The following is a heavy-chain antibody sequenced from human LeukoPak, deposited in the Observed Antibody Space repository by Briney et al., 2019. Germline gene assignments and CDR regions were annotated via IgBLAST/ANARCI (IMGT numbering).Heavy chain of an antibody. CDR2: ISSSSTYI. V-gene: IGHV3-21*01. J-gene: IGHJ4*02. CDR3: ARTDVEMATIYYFDY. D-gene: IGHD5-24*01. Sequence: GGSLRLSCAASGFTFSSYSMNWVRQAPGERLEWVSSISSSSTYIYYADSVKGRFTISRDNSKNTLYLQMNSLRAEDTAVYYCARTDVEMATIYYFDYWGQGTLVTVSS. CDR1: GFTFSSYS.